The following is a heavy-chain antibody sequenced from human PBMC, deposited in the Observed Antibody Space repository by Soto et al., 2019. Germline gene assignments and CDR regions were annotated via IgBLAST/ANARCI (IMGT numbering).Heavy chain of an antibody. D-gene: IGHD1-1*01. CDR3: ARVKTGTTSPMNWFDP. CDR2: INPSGGST. V-gene: IGHV1-46*01. J-gene: IGHJ5*02. CDR1: GYTFTSYY. Sequence: ASVKVSCKASGYTFTSYYMQWVRQAPGQGLEWMGIINPSGGSTSYAQKFQGRVTMTRDTSTSTVYMELSSLRSEDTAVYYCARVKTGTTSPMNWFDPRGQGTLVTVSS.